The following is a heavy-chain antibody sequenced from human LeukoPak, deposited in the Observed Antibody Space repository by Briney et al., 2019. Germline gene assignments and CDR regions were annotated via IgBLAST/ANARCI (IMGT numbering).Heavy chain of an antibody. CDR3: ARDLLKFREQQLVI. D-gene: IGHD6-13*01. V-gene: IGHV3-7*03. CDR2: IKLDGSEK. CDR1: GFSFGKYW. J-gene: IGHJ4*02. Sequence: GGSLRLSCVASGFSFGKYWMSWVRQAPGKGLEWVANIKLDGSEKNYVDSVKGRFTISRDNTKNSLYLQMNSLRAEDTAVFYCARDLLKFREQQLVIWGQGTLVTVSS.